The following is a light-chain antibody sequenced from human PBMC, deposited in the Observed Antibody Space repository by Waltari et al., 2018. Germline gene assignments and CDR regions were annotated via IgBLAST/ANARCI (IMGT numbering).Light chain of an antibody. V-gene: IGKV1-27*01. CDR1: HDISNF. CDR3: QKYDSAPLT. J-gene: IGKJ3*01. Sequence: DIEMTQSPSSLSASVGDRATITCRASHDISNFLAWYQQRPGKLPKLLIYRASTLQSGVPSRFSGSGSGTDFTLAISSLQSEDVATYYCQKYDSAPLTFGPGTKVEIK. CDR2: RAS.